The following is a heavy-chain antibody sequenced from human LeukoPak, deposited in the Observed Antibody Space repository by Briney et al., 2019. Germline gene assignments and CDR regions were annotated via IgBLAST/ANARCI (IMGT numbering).Heavy chain of an antibody. CDR2: IYYSGST. CDR3: ARDSVKAAAGTDY. Sequence: SETLSLTCTVSGGSISSSSYYWGWIRQPPGKGLEWIGSIYYSGSTYYNPSLKSRVTISVDTSKNQFSLKLSSVTAADTAVYYCARDSVKAAAGTDYWGQGTLVTVSS. V-gene: IGHV4-39*07. D-gene: IGHD6-13*01. J-gene: IGHJ4*02. CDR1: GGSISSSSYY.